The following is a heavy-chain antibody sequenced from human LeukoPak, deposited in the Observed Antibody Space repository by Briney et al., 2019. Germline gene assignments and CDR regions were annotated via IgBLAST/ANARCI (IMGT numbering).Heavy chain of an antibody. D-gene: IGHD2-8*01. CDR1: GYTFSSFG. CDR2: ISAYNGNT. Sequence: GASVKVSCKASGYTFSSFGFSWVRQAPGQGLEWMGWISAYNGNTNYAQKLQGRVTMTTDTSTSTAYMELRSLRSDDTAVYYCARGAGVVRALYMDVWGKGTTVTVSS. V-gene: IGHV1-18*01. J-gene: IGHJ6*03. CDR3: ARGAGVVRALYMDV.